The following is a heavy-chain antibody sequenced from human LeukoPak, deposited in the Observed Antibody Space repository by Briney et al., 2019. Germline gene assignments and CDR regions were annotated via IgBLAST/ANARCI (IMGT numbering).Heavy chain of an antibody. V-gene: IGHV3-7*01. Sequence: TGGSLRLSCAASGFTFSSYWMSWVRQAPGKGLEWVANIKQDGSEKYYVDSVKGRFTISRDNAKNSLYLQMNSLRAEDTAVYYCARGLGYCSSTSCRGLIGVATIPYYYYYMDVWGKGTTVTVSS. CDR2: IKQDGSEK. CDR3: ARGLGYCSSTSCRGLIGVATIPYYYYYMDV. CDR1: GFTFSSYW. J-gene: IGHJ6*03. D-gene: IGHD2-2*01.